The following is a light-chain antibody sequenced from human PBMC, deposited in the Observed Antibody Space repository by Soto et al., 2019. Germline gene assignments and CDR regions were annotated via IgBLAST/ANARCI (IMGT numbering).Light chain of an antibody. J-gene: IGKJ1*01. CDR3: QQLDSDPPWT. Sequence: IQLTQSPSSLSASVGDRVTITCRASQDISTYLAWYQQNPGRAPELLIYLASNLHTGVPSRFSGSGSGTEFTLTTGSLQPEDFVTYYCQQLDSDPPWTFGQGTRVEIK. CDR1: QDISTY. V-gene: IGKV1-9*01. CDR2: LAS.